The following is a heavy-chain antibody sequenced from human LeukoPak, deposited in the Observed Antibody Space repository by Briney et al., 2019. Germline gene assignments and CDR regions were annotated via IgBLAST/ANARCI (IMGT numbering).Heavy chain of an antibody. V-gene: IGHV4-59*01. CDR3: AKDRVPGGY. J-gene: IGHJ1*01. D-gene: IGHD1-1*01. Sequence: PSETLSLTCTVSGGSMSGSYWSWTRQPPGKGLEWIGSIQYIGSTNYNPSLKRRLTIPLDAPKNHFSVKLNSVAAGGTAVYYCAKDRVPGGYWGQGTMVTVSS. CDR1: GGSMSGSY. CDR2: IQYIGST.